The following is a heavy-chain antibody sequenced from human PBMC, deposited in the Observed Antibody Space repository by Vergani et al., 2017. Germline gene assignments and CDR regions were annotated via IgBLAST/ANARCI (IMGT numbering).Heavy chain of an antibody. Sequence: QLQLQESGPGLVKPSETLSLTCTVSGGSISSSSYYWGWIRQPPGKGLEWIGSIYYSGSTYYNLSLKSRVTISVDTSKNQFSLRLNSLTAADTAVYYCARIMVTTYDAFDMWGQGRMVTVSS. D-gene: IGHD2-21*02. CDR1: GGSISSSSYY. CDR3: ARIMVTTYDAFDM. J-gene: IGHJ3*02. CDR2: IYYSGST. V-gene: IGHV4-39*07.